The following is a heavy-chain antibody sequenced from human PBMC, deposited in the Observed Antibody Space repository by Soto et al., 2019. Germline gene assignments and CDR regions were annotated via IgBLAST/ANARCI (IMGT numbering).Heavy chain of an antibody. CDR3: AGGGNIAARPLDY. D-gene: IGHD6-6*01. Sequence: QVQLVQSGAEVRKPGASVKVSCKASGYTFTNYYMHWVRQAPGQGLEWMGIINPSGGGTNYAQKFQGRVTMTRDTSTSILYMELSSLRSDDTAVYYCAGGGNIAARPLDYWGQGTLVTVSS. CDR1: GYTFTNYY. J-gene: IGHJ4*02. V-gene: IGHV1-46*01. CDR2: INPSGGGT.